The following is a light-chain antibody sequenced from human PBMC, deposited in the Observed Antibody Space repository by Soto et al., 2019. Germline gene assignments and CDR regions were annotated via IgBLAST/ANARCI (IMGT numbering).Light chain of an antibody. J-gene: IGKJ5*01. V-gene: IGKV3-20*01. Sequence: DIVLTQSPGTLSLSPGERATLSCRASQSVSSSYLAWSQQKPGQAPRLLIHGASSRATGIPDRISGSGSGTDFTLTISRLEPEDFAVYYCQKYGSSPINCGQGKRREIK. CDR2: GAS. CDR3: QKYGSSPIN. CDR1: QSVSSSY.